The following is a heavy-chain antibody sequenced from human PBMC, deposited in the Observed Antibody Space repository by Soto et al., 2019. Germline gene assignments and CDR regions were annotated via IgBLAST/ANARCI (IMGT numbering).Heavy chain of an antibody. Sequence: GEALQISCKGSGYSFTSYWIGWVRQMPGKGLEWMGIIYPGDSDTRYSPSFQGQVTISADKSISTAYLQWRSLKASDTAMYYYARSPEYSTYYYYGMDVWGHGTTVTVYS. CDR3: ARSPEYSTYYYYGMDV. V-gene: IGHV5-51*01. CDR2: IYPGDSDT. D-gene: IGHD6-6*01. J-gene: IGHJ6*02. CDR1: GYSFTSYW.